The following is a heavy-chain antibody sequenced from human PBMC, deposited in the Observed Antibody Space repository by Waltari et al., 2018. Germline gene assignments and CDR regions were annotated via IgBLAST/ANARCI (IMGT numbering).Heavy chain of an antibody. J-gene: IGHJ4*02. CDR2: IYHPASS. D-gene: IGHD6-25*01. Sequence: QVQLRESGPGLVRSSETLSLTCTVSGHSVNNDFYWAWIRQSPGAGLEWIAIIYHPASSHYNSSLKSRVSISTDMSTKHFFLTLTHLTAADTAVYYCAEEGNTTAGLFDSWGQGTLVTVSS. V-gene: IGHV4-38-2*02. CDR3: AEEGNTTAGLFDS. CDR1: GHSVNNDFY.